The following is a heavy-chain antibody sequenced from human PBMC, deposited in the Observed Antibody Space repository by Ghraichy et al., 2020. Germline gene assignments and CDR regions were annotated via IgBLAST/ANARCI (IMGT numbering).Heavy chain of an antibody. Sequence: SHTLSLTCAVYGGSFSGYYWSWIRQPPGKGLEWIGEINHSGSTNYNPSLKSRVTISVDTSKNQFSLKLSSVTAADTAVYYCARGDCSGGSCYPYWGQGTLVTVSS. J-gene: IGHJ4*02. CDR1: GGSFSGYY. CDR2: INHSGST. CDR3: ARGDCSGGSCYPY. V-gene: IGHV4-34*01. D-gene: IGHD2-15*01.